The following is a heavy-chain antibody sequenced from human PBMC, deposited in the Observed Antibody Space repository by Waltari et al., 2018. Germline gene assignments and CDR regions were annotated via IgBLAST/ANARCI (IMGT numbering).Heavy chain of an antibody. J-gene: IGHJ4*02. CDR2: IYTSGST. D-gene: IGHD6-19*01. CDR3: ATGGVYSSVPYYFDY. CDR1: GGSISSGSYY. V-gene: IGHV4-61*02. Sequence: QVQLQESGPGLVKHSQTLSLPCPVSGGSISSGSYYWRWIRQPAGKGLEWIGRIYTSGSTNYNPSLKSRVTISVDTSKNQFSLKLSSVTAADTAVYYCATGGVYSSVPYYFDYWGQGTLVTVSS.